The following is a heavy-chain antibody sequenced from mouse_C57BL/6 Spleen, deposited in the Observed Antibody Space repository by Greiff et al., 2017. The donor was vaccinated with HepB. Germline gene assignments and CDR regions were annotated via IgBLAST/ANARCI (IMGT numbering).Heavy chain of an antibody. J-gene: IGHJ4*01. CDR1: GYTFTSYW. V-gene: IGHV1-50*01. CDR2: IDPSDSYT. D-gene: IGHD1-1*01. Sequence: QVQLQQPGAELVKPGASVKLSCKASGYTFTSYWMLWVKQRPGQGLEWIGEIDPSDSYTNYNQKFKGKATLTVDTSSSTAYMQLSSLTSEDSAVYYCARWNYYGNYYAMDYWGQGTSVTVSS. CDR3: ARWNYYGNYYAMDY.